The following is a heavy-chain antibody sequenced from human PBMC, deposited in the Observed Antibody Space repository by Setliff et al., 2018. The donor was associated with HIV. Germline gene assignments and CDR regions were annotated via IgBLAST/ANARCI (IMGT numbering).Heavy chain of an antibody. CDR1: GGSISSSSYY. V-gene: IGHV4-39*01. Sequence: SETLSLTCTVSGGSISSSSYYWGWIRQPPGKGLEWIGSIYYSGSTYYNPSLKSRVTISVDTSKNQFSLKLSSVTAADTAVYYCARQVVSEGRLDYWGQGTLVTVSS. J-gene: IGHJ4*02. D-gene: IGHD6-25*01. CDR2: IYYSGST. CDR3: ARQVVSEGRLDY.